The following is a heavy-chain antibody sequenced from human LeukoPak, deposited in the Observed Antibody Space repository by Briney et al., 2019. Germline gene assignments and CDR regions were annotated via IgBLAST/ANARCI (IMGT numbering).Heavy chain of an antibody. CDR2: IIPIFGTA. J-gene: IGHJ4*02. CDR3: ARGSYDSSGYYPDY. D-gene: IGHD3-22*01. Sequence: ASVKVSCKASGGTFSSYAISWVRQAPGQGLEWMGRIIPIFGTANYAQKFQGRVTITTDESTSTAYMELSSPRSEDTAVYYCARGSYDSSGYYPDYWGQGTLVTVSS. CDR1: GGTFSSYA. V-gene: IGHV1-69*05.